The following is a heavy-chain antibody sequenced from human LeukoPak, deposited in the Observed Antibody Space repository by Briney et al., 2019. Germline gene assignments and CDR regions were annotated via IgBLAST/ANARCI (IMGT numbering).Heavy chain of an antibody. D-gene: IGHD3-16*01. Sequence: SQTLSLTCAISGDSVSSNSAAWNWIRQSPSRGLEWLGRTYYRSKRYNEYAVSVKSRIIINPETSKNQFSLQLNSVTPEDTAVYYCTRDQTSVGGSYDWGQGTLVTVSS. CDR1: GDSVSSNSAA. CDR3: TRDQTSVGGSYD. CDR2: TYYRSKRYN. J-gene: IGHJ4*02. V-gene: IGHV6-1*01.